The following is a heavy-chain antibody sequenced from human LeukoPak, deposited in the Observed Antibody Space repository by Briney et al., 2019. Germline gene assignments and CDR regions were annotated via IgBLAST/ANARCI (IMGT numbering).Heavy chain of an antibody. CDR2: ISGDSIYI. J-gene: IGHJ4*02. CDR1: GFTFTSYS. V-gene: IGHV3-21*01. CDR3: ARCSSTGCASSPLAGYLY. D-gene: IGHD2-2*01. Sequence: GGSLRLSCAAAGFTFTSYSMNWVRQAPGRGLEWVSSISGDSIYIYYADSVRGRFTISRDNAKSSLFLQMNSLRAEDTAVYYCARCSSTGCASSPLAGYLYWGQGTLVTVSS.